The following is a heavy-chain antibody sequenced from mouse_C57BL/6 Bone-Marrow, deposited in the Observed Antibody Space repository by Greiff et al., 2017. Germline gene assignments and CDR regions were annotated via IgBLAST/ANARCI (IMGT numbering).Heavy chain of an antibody. CDR1: GFNIKNTY. CDR2: IDPANGNT. J-gene: IGHJ4*01. D-gene: IGHD1-1*01. Sequence: VHVKQSVAELVRPGASVKLSCTASGFNIKNTYMHWVKQRPEQGLEWIGRIDPANGNTKYAPKFQGKATITADTSSNTAYLQLSSLTSEDTAIYYCASSSYGDYYAMDYWGQGTSVTVSS. V-gene: IGHV14-3*01. CDR3: ASSSYGDYYAMDY.